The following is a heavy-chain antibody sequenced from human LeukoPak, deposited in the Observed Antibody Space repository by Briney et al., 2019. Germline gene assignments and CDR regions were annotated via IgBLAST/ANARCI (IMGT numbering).Heavy chain of an antibody. V-gene: IGHV4-34*01. D-gene: IGHD2-2*03. Sequence: SETLSPTCAVYGGSFSGYYWSWIRQPPGKGLEWIGEINHSGSTNYNPSLKSRVTISVDTSKNQFSLKLSSVTAADTAVYYCARGGYCSSTSCANWFDPWGQGTLVTVSS. CDR1: GGSFSGYY. J-gene: IGHJ5*02. CDR3: ARGGYCSSTSCANWFDP. CDR2: INHSGST.